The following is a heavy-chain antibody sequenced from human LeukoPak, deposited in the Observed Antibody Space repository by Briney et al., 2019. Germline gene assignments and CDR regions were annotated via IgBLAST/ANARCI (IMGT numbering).Heavy chain of an antibody. V-gene: IGHV3-48*04. CDR1: GFTFSSYS. CDR3: ARDYYESSGFYY. D-gene: IGHD3-22*01. CDR2: ISSSGSSI. J-gene: IGHJ4*02. Sequence: GGSLRLSCAASGFTFSSYSMNWVRQAPGKGLEWVSYISSSGSSIYYADSVKGRFTISRDNAKNSLYLQMNSLRAEDTAVYYCARDYYESSGFYYWGQGTLVTVSS.